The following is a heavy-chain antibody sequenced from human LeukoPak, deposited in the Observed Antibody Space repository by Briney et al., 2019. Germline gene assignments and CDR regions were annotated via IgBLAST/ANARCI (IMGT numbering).Heavy chain of an antibody. CDR1: GFTFSSYG. CDR3: AKADCSGGSCYYSDY. CDR2: IWYDGSNK. Sequence: GGSLRLSCAASGFTFSSYGMHWVRQAPGKGLEWVAVIWYDGSNKYYADTVKGRFTISRDNSKNTLYLQMNSLRAEDTAVYYCAKADCSGGSCYYSDYWGQGTLVTVSS. D-gene: IGHD2-15*01. V-gene: IGHV3-33*06. J-gene: IGHJ4*02.